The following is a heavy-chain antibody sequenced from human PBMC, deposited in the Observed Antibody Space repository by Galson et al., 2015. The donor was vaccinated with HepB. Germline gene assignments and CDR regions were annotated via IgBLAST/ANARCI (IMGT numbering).Heavy chain of an antibody. D-gene: IGHD2-15*01. CDR3: AKDCCSGGSCYVWFDP. CDR2: IRYDGSNK. J-gene: IGHJ5*02. V-gene: IGHV3-30*02. Sequence: SLRLSCAASGFTFSSYGMHWVRQAPGKGLEWVAFIRYDGSNKYYADSVKGRFTISRDNSKNTLYLQMNSLRAEDTAVYYCAKDCCSGGSCYVWFDPWGQGTLVTVSS. CDR1: GFTFSSYG.